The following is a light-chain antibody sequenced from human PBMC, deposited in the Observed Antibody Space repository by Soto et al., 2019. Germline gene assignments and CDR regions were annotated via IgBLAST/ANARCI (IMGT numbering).Light chain of an antibody. Sequence: DIQMTQSPFTLSASVGDRVTITCRASQSISSWLAWYQQKPGKAPSLLIYKASTLESGVPSRFSGSGSGTEFTLTISSLQPDDFATYYCQEYNNYWTFGQGTKVEIK. CDR1: QSISSW. J-gene: IGKJ1*01. CDR2: KAS. CDR3: QEYNNYWT. V-gene: IGKV1-5*03.